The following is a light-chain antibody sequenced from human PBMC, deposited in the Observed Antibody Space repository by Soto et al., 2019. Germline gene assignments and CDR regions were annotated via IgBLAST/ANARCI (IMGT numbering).Light chain of an antibody. CDR2: GAS. V-gene: IGKV3-15*01. J-gene: IGKJ1*01. Sequence: EIVMTQSPATLSVSPGERAALSCRASQSVSSNFAWYQQKPRQAPRLLIQGASTRATGIPARFSGSGSGTEFTLTISSLQPDDFATYYCQHYNSYWTFGQGTKVDIK. CDR1: QSVSSN. CDR3: QHYNSYWT.